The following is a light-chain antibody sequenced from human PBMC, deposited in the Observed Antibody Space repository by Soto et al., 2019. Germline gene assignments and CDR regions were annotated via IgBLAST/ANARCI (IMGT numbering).Light chain of an antibody. CDR1: QSIYSN. Sequence: IVMTQSPATLSVSPGERATLSCRASQSIYSNVAWYQQRPGQAPRLLIYRASTRATGIPARFSGSGSGTEFTLTISSLQAEDFTVYSCIQYHNLWAFGQGTKVEIK. CDR2: RAS. V-gene: IGKV3-15*01. CDR3: IQYHNLWA. J-gene: IGKJ1*01.